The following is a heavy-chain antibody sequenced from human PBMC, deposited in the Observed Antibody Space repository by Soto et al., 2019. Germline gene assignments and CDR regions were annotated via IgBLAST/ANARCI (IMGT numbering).Heavy chain of an antibody. D-gene: IGHD3-10*01. V-gene: IGHV1-69*08. CDR2: VIPILGAS. Sequence: SVKVSCQASADSFTGYTVTWVRQAPGQGLEWVGRVIPILGASNFAQKFQGRVTISADKSADTAYMVLTGLTSEDTAVYYCARSRGSYYTNFDSWGQGTLVTVSS. CDR3: ARSRGSYYTNFDS. CDR1: ADSFTGYT. J-gene: IGHJ4*02.